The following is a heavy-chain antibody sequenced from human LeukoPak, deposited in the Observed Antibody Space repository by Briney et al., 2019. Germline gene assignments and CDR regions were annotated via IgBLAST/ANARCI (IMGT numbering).Heavy chain of an antibody. Sequence: SETLSLTCTVSGGSISSYYWSWIRQPAGKGLEWIGRIYTSGSTNYNPSLKSRVTISVDTSKNHFSLKLSSVTAADTAMYYCARVGRRGYCSGASCYGWFDPWGQGTLVTVSS. CDR1: GGSISSYY. CDR3: ARVGRRGYCSGASCYGWFDP. J-gene: IGHJ5*02. D-gene: IGHD2-15*01. V-gene: IGHV4-4*07. CDR2: IYTSGST.